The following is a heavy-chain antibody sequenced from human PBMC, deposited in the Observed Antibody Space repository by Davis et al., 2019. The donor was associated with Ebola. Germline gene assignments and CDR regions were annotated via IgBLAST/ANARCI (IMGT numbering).Heavy chain of an antibody. V-gene: IGHV1-8*01. CDR1: GYIFSNYD. CDR2: MNAYSGNT. Sequence: ASVKVSCKASGYIFSNYDINWVRQASGQGLEWMGWMNAYSGNTGYVEKFKGRVTMTRNPSITTAYMELSSLTIDDTAVYYCARDRPVTTYHLSGYYYYGMDVWGQGTTVTVSS. D-gene: IGHD4-11*01. J-gene: IGHJ6*02. CDR3: ARDRPVTTYHLSGYYYYGMDV.